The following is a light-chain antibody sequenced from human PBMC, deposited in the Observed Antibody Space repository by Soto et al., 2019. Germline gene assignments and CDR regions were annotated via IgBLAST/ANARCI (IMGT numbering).Light chain of an antibody. Sequence: DIQMTQSPSTLSASVGDSVSVTCRASQSISSWLAWYQQKPGKAPKLLIHQASSLESGVPSRFSGSASGTDFPLTISSLQPDDFATYYCQHYDTYPLTFGQGTKVEIQ. CDR3: QHYDTYPLT. CDR1: QSISSW. J-gene: IGKJ1*01. V-gene: IGKV1-5*03. CDR2: QAS.